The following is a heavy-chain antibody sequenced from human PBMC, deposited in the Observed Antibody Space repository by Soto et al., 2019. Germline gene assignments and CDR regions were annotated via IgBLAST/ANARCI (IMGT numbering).Heavy chain of an antibody. V-gene: IGHV3-30*18. CDR1: GFTFSSYG. CDR3: AKDRTKYYNWFDP. Sequence: PGGSLRLSCAASGFTFSSYGMHWVRQAPGKGLEWVAVISYDGSNKYYADSVKGRFTISRDNSKNTLYLQMNSLRAEDTAVYYCAKDRTKYYNWFDPWGQGTLVTVSS. CDR2: ISYDGSNK. J-gene: IGHJ5*02.